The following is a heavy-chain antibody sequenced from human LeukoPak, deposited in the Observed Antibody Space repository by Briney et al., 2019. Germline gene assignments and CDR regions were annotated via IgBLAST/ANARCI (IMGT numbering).Heavy chain of an antibody. CDR2: IRYDGSNK. D-gene: IGHD6-13*01. J-gene: IGHJ6*03. CDR3: AKLDSSRGYYYYMDV. V-gene: IGHV3-30*02. CDR1: GFTFSSYG. Sequence: GGSLRLSCAASGFTFSSYGMHWVRQAPGKGLEWVAFIRYDGSNKYYADSVKGRFTISRDNSKNTLYLQMNSLRTEDTAVYYCAKLDSSRGYYYYMDVWGKGTTVTVSS.